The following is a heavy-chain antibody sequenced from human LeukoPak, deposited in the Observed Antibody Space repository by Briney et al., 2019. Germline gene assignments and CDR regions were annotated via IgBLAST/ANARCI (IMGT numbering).Heavy chain of an antibody. CDR2: INHSGTT. D-gene: IGHD2-15*01. CDR3: ARGLRGYGGDL. Sequence: PSETLSLTCAVYGGSFSGYYWSWIRQPPGKGLEWIGEINHSGTTNYNPSLKSRVTISVDTSKIQFSLNLTSVTAADTAVYYCARGLRGYGGDLWGQGTLVTVSS. J-gene: IGHJ5*02. CDR1: GGSFSGYY. V-gene: IGHV4-34*01.